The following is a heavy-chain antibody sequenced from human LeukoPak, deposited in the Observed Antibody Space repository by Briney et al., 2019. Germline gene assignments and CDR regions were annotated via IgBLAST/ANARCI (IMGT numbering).Heavy chain of an antibody. V-gene: IGHV1-69*13. J-gene: IGHJ4*02. D-gene: IGHD5-24*01. CDR2: IIPIFGTA. Sequence: SVKVSCKASGGTFSSYAISWVRQAPGQGLEWMGGIIPIFGTANYAQKFQGRVTITADESTSTAYMELSSLRSEDTAVYYCARGVEMATIPCYFDYWGQGTLVTVSS. CDR3: ARGVEMATIPCYFDY. CDR1: GGTFSSYA.